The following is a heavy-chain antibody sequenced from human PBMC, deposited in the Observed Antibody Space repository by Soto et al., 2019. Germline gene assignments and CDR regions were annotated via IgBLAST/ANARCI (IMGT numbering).Heavy chain of an antibody. Sequence: PGGSLRLSCAASGFTFSSYEMNGVRQAPGKGLEWVSYISSSGSTIYYADSVKGRFTISRDNAKNSLYLQMNSLRAEDTAVYYCARVAHSKGWFDPWGQGTLVTVSS. CDR3: ARVAHSKGWFDP. D-gene: IGHD3-22*01. J-gene: IGHJ5*02. V-gene: IGHV3-48*03. CDR1: GFTFSSYE. CDR2: ISSSGSTI.